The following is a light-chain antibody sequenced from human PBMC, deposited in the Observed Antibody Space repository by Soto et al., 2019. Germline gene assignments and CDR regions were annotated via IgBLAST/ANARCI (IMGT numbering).Light chain of an antibody. J-gene: IGKJ3*01. CDR3: QQSYITLFT. Sequence: DIQMTQSPSSLSASVGDRVTITCRASQDISSYLNWYQQKPGKAPKLLIYAASTLHSGVPSRFSGSESGTDFTLTISSLQPEDFATYYCQQSYITLFTFCRGTKVDIK. CDR2: AAS. CDR1: QDISSY. V-gene: IGKV1-39*01.